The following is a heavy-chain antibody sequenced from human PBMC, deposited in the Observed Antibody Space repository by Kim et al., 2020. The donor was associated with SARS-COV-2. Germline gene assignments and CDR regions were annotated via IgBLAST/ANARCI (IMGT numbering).Heavy chain of an antibody. J-gene: IGHJ3*01. CDR3: AKVRQIFWLGGGRGGFDL. CDR1: GFNFNNYA. CDR2: ISYEGSKK. D-gene: IGHD3-10*01. V-gene: IGHV3-30*18. Sequence: GGSLRLSCTASGFNFNNYAMHWVRQSPGKGLEWVAVISYEGSKKFYAGSLKGRFTVSRDYSKNTLFLQMNSLSAEDTAIYYCAKVRQIFWLGGGRGGFDLWGQGTRVTISS.